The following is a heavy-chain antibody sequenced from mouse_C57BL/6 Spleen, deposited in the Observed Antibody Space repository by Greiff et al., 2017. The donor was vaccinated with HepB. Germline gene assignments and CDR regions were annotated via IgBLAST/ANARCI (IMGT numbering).Heavy chain of an antibody. D-gene: IGHD2-4*01. CDR2: IDPETGGT. J-gene: IGHJ3*01. V-gene: IGHV1-15*01. CDR3: TRAYDYGEGFAY. Sequence: QVQLQQSGAELVRPGASVTLSCKASGYTFTDYEMHWVKQTPVHGLEWIGAIDPETGGTAYNQKFKGKAILTADKSSSTAYMELRSLTSEDSAVYFCTRAYDYGEGFAYWGQGTLVTVSA. CDR1: GYTFTDYE.